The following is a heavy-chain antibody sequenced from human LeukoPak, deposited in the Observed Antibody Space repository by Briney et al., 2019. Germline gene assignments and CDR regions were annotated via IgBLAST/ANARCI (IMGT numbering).Heavy chain of an antibody. Sequence: GCSVRVSCKASGGTFSSYAISWVRQAPGQGVEWMGGIIPIFVTANYAQKFQGRFTIPTGESTSTAYMELSSLRSEDTAVYYCARDRSDYGDWNDAFDICGQGTMVTVSS. D-gene: IGHD4-17*01. CDR2: IIPIFVTA. CDR3: ARDRSDYGDWNDAFDI. CDR1: GGTFSSYA. V-gene: IGHV1-69*05. J-gene: IGHJ3*02.